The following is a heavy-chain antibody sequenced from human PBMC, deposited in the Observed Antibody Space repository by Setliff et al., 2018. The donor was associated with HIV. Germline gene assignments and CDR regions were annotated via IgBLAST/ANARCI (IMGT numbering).Heavy chain of an antibody. Sequence: SSETLSLTCTVAGGSISSYYGSWIRQPPGKGLEWIGYIYYSGSTNYNPSLKSRVTISVDTSKNQFSLKLSSVTAADTAVYYCARVVPLRDSSGSIAYWGQGTLVTVSS. D-gene: IGHD6-19*01. V-gene: IGHV4-59*01. CDR3: ARVVPLRDSSGSIAY. J-gene: IGHJ4*02. CDR2: IYYSGST. CDR1: GGSISSYY.